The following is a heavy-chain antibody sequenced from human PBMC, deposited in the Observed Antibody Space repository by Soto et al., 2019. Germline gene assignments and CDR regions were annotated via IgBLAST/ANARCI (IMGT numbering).Heavy chain of an antibody. D-gene: IGHD3-10*01. Sequence: HPGGSLRLSCAGSGFTLSDNYMDWVRQAPGKGLEWVGRTRNKANRYTTEYAASVKGRFTVSRDESMNSLHLQMNSLKTEDTAVYYCVITPHYGSGTWNFDFWGQGTVVTVSS. J-gene: IGHJ4*02. CDR1: GFTLSDNY. CDR2: TRNKANRYTT. V-gene: IGHV3-72*01. CDR3: VITPHYGSGTWNFDF.